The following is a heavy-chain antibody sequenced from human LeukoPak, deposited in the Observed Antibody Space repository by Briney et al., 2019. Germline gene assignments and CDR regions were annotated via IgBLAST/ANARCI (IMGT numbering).Heavy chain of an antibody. Sequence: ASVKVSCKASGYTFTSYYMHWVRQAPGQGLEWMGIINPSGGSTSYAQKFQGRVTMTRDTSTSTVYMELSILRSEETAVYYCATAYNYGRDAFDIWGQGTMVTVSS. CDR2: INPSGGST. CDR1: GYTFTSYY. CDR3: ATAYNYGRDAFDI. V-gene: IGHV1-46*01. J-gene: IGHJ3*02. D-gene: IGHD5-18*01.